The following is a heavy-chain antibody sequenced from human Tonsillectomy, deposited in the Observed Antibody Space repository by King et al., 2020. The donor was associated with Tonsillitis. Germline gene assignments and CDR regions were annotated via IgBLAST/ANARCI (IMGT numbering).Heavy chain of an antibody. Sequence: QLVQSGAEVKKPGASVKVSCKAFGYTFTSYGISWGRQAPGQGLEWMGWISAYNGNTNYAQKLQGRVTMTTDTSTSTAYMELRSLGSDDTAVYYCARDADYDFWSGYFTNWFDPWGQGTLVTVSS. CDR3: ARDADYDFWSGYFTNWFDP. D-gene: IGHD3-3*01. CDR1: GYTFTSYG. CDR2: ISAYNGNT. J-gene: IGHJ5*02. V-gene: IGHV1-18*01.